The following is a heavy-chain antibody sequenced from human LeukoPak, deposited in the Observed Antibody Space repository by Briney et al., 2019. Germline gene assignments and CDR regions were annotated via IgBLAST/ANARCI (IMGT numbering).Heavy chain of an antibody. J-gene: IGHJ3*02. Sequence: GGSLRLSCAASGFTFSDYYMSWIRQAPGKGLEWVSYISSSSSTIYYADSVKGRFTISRDNAKNSLYLQMNSLRAEDTAVYYCARDRIEGYCSGGSCYRAFDIWGQGTMVTVSS. D-gene: IGHD2-15*01. V-gene: IGHV3-11*04. CDR3: ARDRIEGYCSGGSCYRAFDI. CDR1: GFTFSDYY. CDR2: ISSSSSTI.